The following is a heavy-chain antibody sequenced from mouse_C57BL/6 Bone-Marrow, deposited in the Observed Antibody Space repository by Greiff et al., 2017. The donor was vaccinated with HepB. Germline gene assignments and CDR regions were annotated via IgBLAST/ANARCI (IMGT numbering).Heavy chain of an antibody. CDR2: IHPNSGST. CDR3: ARLRFYWYFDV. Sequence: QVQLQQPGAEPVKPGASVKLSCKASGYTFTSYWMHWVKQRPGQGLEWIGMIHPNSGSTNYNEKFKSKATLPVDKSSSTAYMQLSSLTSEDSAVYYCARLRFYWYFDVWGTGTTVTVSS. D-gene: IGHD1-1*01. V-gene: IGHV1-64*01. CDR1: GYTFTSYW. J-gene: IGHJ1*03.